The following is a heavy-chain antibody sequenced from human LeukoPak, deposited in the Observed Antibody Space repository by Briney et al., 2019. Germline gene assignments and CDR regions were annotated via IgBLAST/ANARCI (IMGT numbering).Heavy chain of an antibody. Sequence: GGSLRLSCEAAGFTWSRSYMDWVRQAPGKGLEWVSHITTSGTTIYYADSVKGRFTISRDDAKSSLYLQMNSLRAEDTAVYYCASYSLVPLCIWGQRTLVTVSS. CDR2: ITTSGTTI. D-gene: IGHD2-21*01. CDR1: GFTWSRSY. CDR3: ASYSLVPLCI. J-gene: IGHJ4*02. V-gene: IGHV3-48*03.